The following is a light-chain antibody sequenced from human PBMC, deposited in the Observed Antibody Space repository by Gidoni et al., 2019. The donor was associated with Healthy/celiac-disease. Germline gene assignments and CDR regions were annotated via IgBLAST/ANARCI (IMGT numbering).Light chain of an antibody. Sequence: DIQMTQSHSTLSAYVGYRVTITCRSSQSISSWWAWYQQNPGKAPKLLIYKASSLESGVPSRSSCSGSGTEFNLTISSLQPDDFAPYYCQQYNSYPWTFVQGTKVEIK. CDR3: QQYNSYPWT. CDR1: QSISSW. V-gene: IGKV1-5*03. J-gene: IGKJ1*01. CDR2: KAS.